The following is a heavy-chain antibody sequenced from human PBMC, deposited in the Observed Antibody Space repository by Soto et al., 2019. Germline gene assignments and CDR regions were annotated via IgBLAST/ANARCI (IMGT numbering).Heavy chain of an antibody. Sequence: QVQLVESGGGVVQPGGSLRLSCVASGFAFSSYAMHWVRQTPDKGLEWVAVVSYEGSNHYYANSVKGRFTLSRDNSKNTLFLEMSRLRPDDTAIFYCARGGRMETTHDAHYYYGMDVWGQGTTVTVSS. CDR3: ARGGRMETTHDAHYYYGMDV. CDR1: GFAFSSYA. J-gene: IGHJ6*02. D-gene: IGHD1-1*01. V-gene: IGHV3-30-3*01. CDR2: VSYEGSNH.